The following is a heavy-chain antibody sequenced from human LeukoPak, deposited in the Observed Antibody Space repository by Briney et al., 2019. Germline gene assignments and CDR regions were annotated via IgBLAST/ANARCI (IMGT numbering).Heavy chain of an antibody. Sequence: VASVKVSCKASGYTFTSYAMHWVRQAPGQRLEWMGWINAGNGNTKYSQEFQGRVTITRDTSASTAYMELSSLRSEDMAVYYCARGVVVVAATPPWFDPWGQGTLVTVSS. D-gene: IGHD2-15*01. CDR2: INAGNGNT. J-gene: IGHJ5*02. CDR1: GYTFTSYA. CDR3: ARGVVVVAATPPWFDP. V-gene: IGHV1-3*03.